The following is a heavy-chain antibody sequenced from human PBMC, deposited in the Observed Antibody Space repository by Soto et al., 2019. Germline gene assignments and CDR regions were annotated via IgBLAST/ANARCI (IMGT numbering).Heavy chain of an antibody. V-gene: IGHV4-30-4*01. CDR1: GDSISSGNKY. CDR2: IFSSGTT. CDR3: ARVPSPFDYYYAMDV. D-gene: IGHD3-16*01. Sequence: QVQLRESGPGLVMPSQTLSLTCTVSGDSISSGNKYWSWIRQAPGKGLEWIGYIFSSGTTYYNPSLKNRHTMSLDTSQNQFSLRLASVTDADSAVYYCARVPSPFDYYYAMDVWGQGTTVTVSS. J-gene: IGHJ6*02.